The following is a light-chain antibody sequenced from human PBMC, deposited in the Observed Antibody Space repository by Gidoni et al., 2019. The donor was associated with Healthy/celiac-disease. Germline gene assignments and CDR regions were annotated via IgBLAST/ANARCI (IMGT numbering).Light chain of an antibody. CDR3: QQYGSSPPIT. CDR1: QSVSSSY. V-gene: IGKV3-20*01. J-gene: IGKJ5*01. CDR2: GAS. Sequence: EIVLTQSPDTLSLSPGDRATISCRASQSVSSSYLAWYQQKPVQAPRLLIYGASSRAPGIPDRFSGSGSATDFTLTISRLEPEDFAVYYCQQYGSSPPITFGQGTRLEIK.